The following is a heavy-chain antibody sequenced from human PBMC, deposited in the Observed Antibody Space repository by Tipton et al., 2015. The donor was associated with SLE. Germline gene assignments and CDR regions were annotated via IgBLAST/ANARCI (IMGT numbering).Heavy chain of an antibody. CDR1: SGSISSSSYY. J-gene: IGHJ4*02. CDR3: ARGGSLEARRDRAFYFDH. V-gene: IGHV4-39*07. CDR2: IYYSGTT. Sequence: TLSLTCTVSSGSISSSSYYWGWIRQPPGKGLEWIGSIYYSGTTYYNPSLKSRVTISLDTSKNQFSLKVSSVTAADTAVYYCARGGSLEARRDRAFYFDHWGQGTLVTVSS. D-gene: IGHD3-22*01.